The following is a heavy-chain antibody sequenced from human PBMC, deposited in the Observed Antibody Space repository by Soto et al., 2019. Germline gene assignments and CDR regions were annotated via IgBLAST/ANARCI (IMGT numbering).Heavy chain of an antibody. CDR3: ARVVAIVGGPYDGMDG. Sequence: QVQLVQSGAEVKKPGSSVKVSCKASGGTFSSYAISWVRQAPGQGLEWMGGIIPIFGTANYAQKFQGRVTITADESTSTAYMELSSLSSEDTAVYYCARVVAIVGGPYDGMDGWGQGTTVTVSS. J-gene: IGHJ6*02. CDR2: IIPIFGTA. V-gene: IGHV1-69*01. CDR1: GGTFSSYA. D-gene: IGHD1-26*01.